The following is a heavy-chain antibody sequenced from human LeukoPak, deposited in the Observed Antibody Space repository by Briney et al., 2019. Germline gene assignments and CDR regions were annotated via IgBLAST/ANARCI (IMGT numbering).Heavy chain of an antibody. Sequence: GGSLRLSCSASGFTFGNYAMHWVRQAPGKGLEFVSGISSTGGSTNYPDSVKDRFSISRDNSKNTPYLRMTSLRADDTAVYYCVKDQHCSTISCATRTGFDPWGQGTSVTVSS. J-gene: IGHJ5*02. CDR3: VKDQHCSTISCATRTGFDP. V-gene: IGHV3-64D*06. CDR1: GFTFGNYA. CDR2: ISSTGGST. D-gene: IGHD2-2*01.